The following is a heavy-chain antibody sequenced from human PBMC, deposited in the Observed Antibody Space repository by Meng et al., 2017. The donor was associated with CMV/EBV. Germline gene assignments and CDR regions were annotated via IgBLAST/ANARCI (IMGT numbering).Heavy chain of an antibody. CDR2: ISSSGSTI. CDR3: ARSRELQGVYYYYGMDV. D-gene: IGHD1-7*01. J-gene: IGHJ6*02. Sequence: GESLKISCAASGFTFSSYEMNWVRQAPGKGLERVSYISSSGSTIYYADSVKGRFTISRDNAKNSLYLQMNSLRAEDTAVYYCARSRELQGVYYYYGMDVWGQGTTVTVSS. V-gene: IGHV3-48*03. CDR1: GFTFSSYE.